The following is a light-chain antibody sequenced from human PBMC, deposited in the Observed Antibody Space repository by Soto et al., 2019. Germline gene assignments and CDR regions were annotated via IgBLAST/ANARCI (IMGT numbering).Light chain of an antibody. V-gene: IGLV2-14*01. J-gene: IGLJ1*01. Sequence: QSALAQPASVSGSPGQSITISCAGTNRDVGGYNYVSWYQQYPGKAPKLIIYEVTNRPSGVSNRFSGSKSGNTASLTISGLQAEDEADYYCSSFTSDITYVFGTGTQLTVL. CDR3: SSFTSDITYV. CDR2: EVT. CDR1: NRDVGGYNY.